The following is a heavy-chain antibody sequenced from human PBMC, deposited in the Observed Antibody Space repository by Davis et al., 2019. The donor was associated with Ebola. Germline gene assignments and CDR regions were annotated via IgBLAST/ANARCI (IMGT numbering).Heavy chain of an antibody. CDR3: AKIFFGTRAIDYGDY. CDR1: GFTFSSYS. J-gene: IGHJ4*02. Sequence: PGGSLRLSCAASGFTFSSYSMNWVRQAPGKGLEWVSYISSSSSTIYYADSVKGRFIISRDNAKNSLYLQMNSLRVEDTAIYYCAKIFFGTRAIDYGDYWGQGTLVTVSS. D-gene: IGHD3-3*01. V-gene: IGHV3-48*01. CDR2: ISSSSSTI.